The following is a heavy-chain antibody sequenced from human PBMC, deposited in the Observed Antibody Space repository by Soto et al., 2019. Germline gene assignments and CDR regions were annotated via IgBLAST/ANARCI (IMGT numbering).Heavy chain of an antibody. V-gene: IGHV3-23*01. CDR1: GFTFSSYA. J-gene: IGHJ4*02. Sequence: EVQVLESGGGLVQPGGSLRLSCAASGFTFSSYAMSWVRQAPGQGLEWVSAISGSGSNPYYADSVKGRFTISRDNSKNTLYLHMNSLRAEDTALYYCAKTASMTIRHGFDHWGQGTLVTVSS. CDR2: ISGSGSNP. D-gene: IGHD4-17*01. CDR3: AKTASMTIRHGFDH.